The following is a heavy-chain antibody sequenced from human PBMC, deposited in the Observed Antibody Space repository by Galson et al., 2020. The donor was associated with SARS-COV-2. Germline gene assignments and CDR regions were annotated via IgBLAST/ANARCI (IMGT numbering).Heavy chain of an antibody. J-gene: IGHJ6*03. D-gene: IGHD3-16*01. CDR3: ARGRQVVVPSPLLGLGPFYSYYYMDV. Sequence: SETLSLTCAVYGGSFSGYSWTWIRQAPGKGLVWIGEINSGGATQYSPSLNSRVTLSVDTSRNQFSLKLTSVTAADTALYFCARGRQVVVPSPLLGLGPFYSYYYMDVWGRGTAVTVSS. CDR2: INSGGAT. CDR1: GGSFSGYS. V-gene: IGHV4-34*01.